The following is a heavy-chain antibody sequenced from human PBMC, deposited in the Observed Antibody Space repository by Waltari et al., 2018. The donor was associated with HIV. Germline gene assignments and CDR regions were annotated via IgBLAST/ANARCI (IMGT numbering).Heavy chain of an antibody. J-gene: IGHJ6*02. CDR3: AREYSSSSGKGLDV. CDR1: GFTFSTYS. V-gene: IGHV3-48*04. CDR2: ISSSSRTT. Sequence: EEQLVESGGGLVQPGGSLRLSCAASGFTFSTYSMNWVRQAPGKGLEWVSYISSSSRTTYYADSVKGRCTIARDNAKNSLYLQMNSLRADDTAVYYCAREYSSSSGKGLDVWGQGTTVTVSS. D-gene: IGHD6-6*01.